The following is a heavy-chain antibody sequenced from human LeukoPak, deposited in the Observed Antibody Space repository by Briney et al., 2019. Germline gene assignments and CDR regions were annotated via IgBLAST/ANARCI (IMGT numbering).Heavy chain of an antibody. J-gene: IGHJ5*02. CDR3: ASSIFPKNWFDP. D-gene: IGHD2/OR15-2a*01. Sequence: ASVKVSCKASGYTFTGYYMHWVRQAPGQGLEWIGWINPNSGGTNYAQKFQGRVTMARDTSISTAYMELSRLRSDDTAVYYCASSIFPKNWFDPWGQGTLVTVSS. CDR2: INPNSGGT. V-gene: IGHV1-2*02. CDR1: GYTFTGYY.